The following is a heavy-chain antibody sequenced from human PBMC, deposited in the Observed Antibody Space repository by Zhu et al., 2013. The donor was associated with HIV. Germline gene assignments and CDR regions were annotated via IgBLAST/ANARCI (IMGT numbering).Heavy chain of an antibody. Sequence: QVQLVQSGAEVRKPGASVRLSCKVSGYTLTELSMHWVRQAPGRGLEWVGGFDIEQGETIYAQKFQDRVTLTEDTSTDTAFMELTSLRSEDTAVYYCASSIAAGGVGWDYHYMDVWGKGATVTVSS. CDR3: ASSIAAGGVGWDYHYMDV. J-gene: IGHJ6*03. CDR1: GYTLTELS. D-gene: IGHD6-13*01. CDR2: FDIEQGET. V-gene: IGHV1-24*01.